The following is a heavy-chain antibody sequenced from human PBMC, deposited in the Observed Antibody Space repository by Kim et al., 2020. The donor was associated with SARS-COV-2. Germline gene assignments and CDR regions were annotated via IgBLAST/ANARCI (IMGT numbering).Heavy chain of an antibody. J-gene: IGHJ3*02. CDR3: ARDEYSSLTHAFDI. CDR1: GGSISSYY. CDR2: IYDTGST. V-gene: IGHV4-59*01. D-gene: IGHD6-6*01. Sequence: SETLSLTCTVSGGSISSYYSSWIRQPPGKGLEWIGYIYDTGSTSYNPSLKSRVTISVDTSKNQFSLKLSSVTAADTAVYYCARDEYSSLTHAFDIWGQGTMVTVSS.